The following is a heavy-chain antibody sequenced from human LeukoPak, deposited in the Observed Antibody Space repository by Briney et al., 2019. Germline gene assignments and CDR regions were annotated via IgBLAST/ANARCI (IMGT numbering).Heavy chain of an antibody. CDR2: IRSKAYGGTT. J-gene: IGHJ6*03. CDR3: TRQYQLLYYYYYMDV. V-gene: IGHV3-49*04. Sequence: GGSLRLSCTASGFTFGDYAMSRVRQAPGKGLEWVGFIRSKAYGGTTEYAASVKGRFTISRDDSKSIAYLQMNSLETEDTAVYYCTRQYQLLYYYYYMDVWGKGTTVTVSS. CDR1: GFTFGDYA. D-gene: IGHD2-2*01.